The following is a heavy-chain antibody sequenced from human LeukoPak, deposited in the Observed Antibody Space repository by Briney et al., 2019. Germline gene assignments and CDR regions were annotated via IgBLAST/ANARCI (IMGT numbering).Heavy chain of an antibody. CDR1: GFTFSSYA. CDR2: ISGSGGST. D-gene: IGHD3-22*01. J-gene: IGHJ4*02. V-gene: IGHV3-23*01. CDR3: EKDVAHYYDSSGYYWLDY. Sequence: GGSLRLSCAASGFTFSSYAMSWVRQAPGKGLEWVSAISGSGGSTYYADSVKGRFTISRDNSKNTLYLQMNSLRAEDTAVYYCEKDVAHYYDSSGYYWLDYWGQGTLVTVSS.